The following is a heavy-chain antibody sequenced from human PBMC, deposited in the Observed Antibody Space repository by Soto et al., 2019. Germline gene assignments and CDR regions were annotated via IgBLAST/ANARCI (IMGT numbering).Heavy chain of an antibody. CDR2: IIPMFAAT. V-gene: IGHV1-69*01. Sequence: QVQLAQSGAEMTKPGSSVKVSCRASGGSFSDFAFSWVRQAPGQGLEWMGGIIPMFAATKYAQRLQDRVTTTAGESTNTVSVAVSSLTSEDAAIYYCARGAIVAVPAALASYHDYTNCRFDSWGQGALVSVSS. CDR1: GGSFSDFA. CDR3: ARGAIVAVPAALASYHDYTNCRFDS. D-gene: IGHD2-15*01. J-gene: IGHJ4*02.